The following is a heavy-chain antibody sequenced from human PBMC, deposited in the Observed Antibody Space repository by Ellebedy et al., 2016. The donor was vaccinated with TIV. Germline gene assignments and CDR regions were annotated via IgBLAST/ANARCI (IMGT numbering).Heavy chain of an antibody. CDR3: VRGRIGVAEFGH. J-gene: IGHJ4*02. Sequence: SETLSLXXTVSGDSIIDYYWSWIRQPAGRRLEWIGRVYTSESTGVSTSYNPSLKSRVTMSLGTSKNRLSLELTSVTAADTAVYYCVRGRIGVAEFGHWGQGILVTVSS. CDR2: VYTSEST. CDR1: GDSIIDYY. D-gene: IGHD6-19*01. V-gene: IGHV4-4*07.